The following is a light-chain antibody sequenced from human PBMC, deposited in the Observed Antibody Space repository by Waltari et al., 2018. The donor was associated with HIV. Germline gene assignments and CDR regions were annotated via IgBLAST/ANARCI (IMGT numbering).Light chain of an antibody. Sequence: QSVLTQPPSVSGAPGQRVTISCTGSSSTLGAGYDGHRYQQLPGTAPKLLIYGNNNRPSGVPDRFSGSKSDTSASLAITGLQAEDEADYYCQSFDRSLSAWVFGGGTKLTVL. CDR1: SSTLGAGYD. CDR2: GNN. CDR3: QSFDRSLSAWV. J-gene: IGLJ2*01. V-gene: IGLV1-40*01.